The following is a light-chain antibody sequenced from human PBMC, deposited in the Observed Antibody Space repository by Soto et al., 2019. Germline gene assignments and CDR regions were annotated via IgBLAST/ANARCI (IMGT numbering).Light chain of an antibody. CDR3: CSYAGPSTWV. V-gene: IGLV2-23*01. CDR2: EGS. Sequence: QSALTQPASVSGSPGQSITISCTGTSSDVGSYNSVSWYQQHPGKAPKVMIYEGSKRPSGVSNRFSGSKSGNTASLTISGLQAEDEAEYYCCSYAGPSTWVFGGGTQLTGL. J-gene: IGLJ3*02. CDR1: SSDVGSYNS.